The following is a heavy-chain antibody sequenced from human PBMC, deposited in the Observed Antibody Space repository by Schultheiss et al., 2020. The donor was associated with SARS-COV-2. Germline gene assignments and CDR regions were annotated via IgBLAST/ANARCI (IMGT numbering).Heavy chain of an antibody. CDR3: ASEWVVVAANWWFDP. CDR2: IYPGDSDT. D-gene: IGHD2-15*01. Sequence: GGSLRLSCKGSGYSFTSYWIGWVRQMPGKGLEWMGIIYPGDSDTRYSPSFQGQVTISADKSISTAYLQWSSLKASDTAMYYCASEWVVVAANWWFDPWGQGTLVTVSS. V-gene: IGHV5-51*01. CDR1: GYSFTSYW. J-gene: IGHJ5*02.